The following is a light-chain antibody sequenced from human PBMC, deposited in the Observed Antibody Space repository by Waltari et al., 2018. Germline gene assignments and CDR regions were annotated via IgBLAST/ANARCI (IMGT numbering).Light chain of an antibody. CDR1: SSDVGGYNY. Sequence: QSALTQPPSASGSPGQSVTISCTGTSSDVGGYNYVSWYQQHPGKAPNVMIYEVNKRPSGVPDRFSGSKSGNTASLTVSGLQAEDEADYYCSSYAGSNNLLFGGGTKLTVL. V-gene: IGLV2-8*01. CDR3: SSYAGSNNLL. CDR2: EVN. J-gene: IGLJ2*01.